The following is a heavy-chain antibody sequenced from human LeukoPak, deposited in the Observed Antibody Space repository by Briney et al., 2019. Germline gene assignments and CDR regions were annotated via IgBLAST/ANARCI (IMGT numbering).Heavy chain of an antibody. D-gene: IGHD6-19*01. CDR3: ARDPMESSSGWFDP. V-gene: IGHV1-2*02. CDR2: INPNSGDT. CDR1: GYTFTGYY. J-gene: IGHJ5*02. Sequence: ASVTVSCKASGYTFTGYYMHWVRQAPGQGLEWMGWINPNSGDTNYAQKFQGRVTMTRDTSISTAYMELSRLRSDDTAVYYCARDPMESSSGWFDPWGQGTLVTVSS.